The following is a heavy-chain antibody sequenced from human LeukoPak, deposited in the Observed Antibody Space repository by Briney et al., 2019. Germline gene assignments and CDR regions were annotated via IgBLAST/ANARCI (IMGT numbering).Heavy chain of an antibody. V-gene: IGHV1-69*01. CDR3: ARAAGCAIFRGMGV. Sequence: GASVNVSCKASGGTFSSYAISWVRQAPGQGLEWMGGIIPIFGTANYAQKFQGRVTITADESTSTAYMELSSLRSEDTAVYYCARAAGCAIFRGMGVGGKGHTVTV. CDR1: GGTFSSYA. J-gene: IGHJ6*04. D-gene: IGHD2-15*01. CDR2: IIPIFGTA.